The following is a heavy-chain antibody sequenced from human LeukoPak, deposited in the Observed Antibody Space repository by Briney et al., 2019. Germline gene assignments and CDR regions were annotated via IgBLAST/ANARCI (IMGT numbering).Heavy chain of an antibody. D-gene: IGHD1-26*01. CDR2: ISSSSSAI. CDR3: ARGIVGATPFDY. CDR1: GFTLSNSR. J-gene: IGHJ4*02. V-gene: IGHV3-48*02. Sequence: GGSLRLSRAAAGFTLSNSRMNSVRQAPGKGLEWVSYISSSSSAIYYADSVKGRFTISRDNAKNTLYLQMNSLRDEGTAVYDCARGIVGATPFDYWGQGTLVTVSS.